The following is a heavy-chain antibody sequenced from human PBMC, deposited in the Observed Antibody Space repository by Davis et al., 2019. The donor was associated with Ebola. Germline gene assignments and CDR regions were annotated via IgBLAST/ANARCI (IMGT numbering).Heavy chain of an antibody. V-gene: IGHV3-49*03. D-gene: IGHD2-15*01. Sequence: GESLKIPCTASGFTFGDYAMSWFRQAPGKGLEWVGFIRSKAYGGTTEYAASVKGRFTISRDDSKSIAYLQMNSLKTEDTAVYYCTRHCSGGSCNSGDYWGQGTLVTVSS. CDR2: IRSKAYGGTT. CDR3: TRHCSGGSCNSGDY. CDR1: GFTFGDYA. J-gene: IGHJ4*02.